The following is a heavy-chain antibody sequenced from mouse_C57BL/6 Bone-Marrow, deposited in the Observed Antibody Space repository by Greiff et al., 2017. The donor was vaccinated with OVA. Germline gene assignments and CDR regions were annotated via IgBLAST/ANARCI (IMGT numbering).Heavy chain of an antibody. CDR3: ARRDDYDSMDY. V-gene: IGHV1-82*01. CDR1: GYAFSSSW. Sequence: QVQLQQSGPELMKPGASVKISCKASGYAFSSSWMNWVKQRPGKGLEWIGRIYPGDGDTNYNGKFKGKATLTADKSSSTAYMQLSSLTSEDSAVYFCARRDDYDSMDYWGQGTSVTVSS. CDR2: IYPGDGDT. J-gene: IGHJ4*01. D-gene: IGHD2-4*01.